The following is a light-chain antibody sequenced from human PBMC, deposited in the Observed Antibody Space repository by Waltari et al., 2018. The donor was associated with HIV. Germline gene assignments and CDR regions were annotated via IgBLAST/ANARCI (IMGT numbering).Light chain of an antibody. Sequence: DIQMTQSPSSLSASVGDRVTISCRASQSLDTYLNWYQQKPGKAPTLLIYGASNLQTGVPSRFRGGGSGTDFTLTITSLQPEDFAIYYCQQAYRSPRTFGQGTKVDFK. CDR1: QSLDTY. V-gene: IGKV1-39*01. CDR2: GAS. CDR3: QQAYRSPRT. J-gene: IGKJ1*01.